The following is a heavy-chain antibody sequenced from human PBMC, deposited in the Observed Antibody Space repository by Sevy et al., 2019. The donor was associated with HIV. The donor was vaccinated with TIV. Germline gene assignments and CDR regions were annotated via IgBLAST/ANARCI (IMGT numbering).Heavy chain of an antibody. D-gene: IGHD3-22*01. CDR3: AKGGGGHYDPDEIGYYFYYYNMDV. CDR1: GFSFDSYG. J-gene: IGHJ6*03. Sequence: GGSLRLSCAVSGFSFDSYGMTWVRQAPGKGLEWVSGISGSGTRTYYADSVKGRFSISRDNSKNRLYLQMNSLRREDTAIYYWAKGGGGHYDPDEIGYYFYYYNMDVWGKGTTVTVSS. V-gene: IGHV3-23*01. CDR2: ISGSGTRT.